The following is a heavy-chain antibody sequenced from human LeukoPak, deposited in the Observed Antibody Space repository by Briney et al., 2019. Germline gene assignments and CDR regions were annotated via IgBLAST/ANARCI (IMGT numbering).Heavy chain of an antibody. Sequence: SETLSLICIVSGDSISTYYWSWIRQPPGKGLEWIGYVYYTGSTNYNPSLKSRVTISVDTSKNQFSLKLTSVTATDTAVYYCARHAGTMVRGVKGYYYYYYMDVWGKGTTVTISS. J-gene: IGHJ6*03. CDR2: VYYTGST. V-gene: IGHV4-59*01. CDR3: ARHAGTMVRGVKGYYYYYYMDV. D-gene: IGHD3-10*01. CDR1: GDSISTYY.